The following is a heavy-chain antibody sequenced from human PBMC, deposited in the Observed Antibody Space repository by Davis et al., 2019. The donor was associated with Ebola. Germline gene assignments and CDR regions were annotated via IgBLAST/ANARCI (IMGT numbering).Heavy chain of an antibody. Sequence: AASVKVSCKTSGYTFTGHYMHWVRQAPGQGLEWMGRINPNNGVANYAQKFQGRVTMTTETSITTAYMDLSRLTSDDTAVYYCARGFGDVDSFDIWGQGTMVTVSS. V-gene: IGHV1-2*06. CDR1: GYTFTGHY. CDR3: ARGFGDVDSFDI. J-gene: IGHJ3*02. D-gene: IGHD3-10*01. CDR2: INPNNGVA.